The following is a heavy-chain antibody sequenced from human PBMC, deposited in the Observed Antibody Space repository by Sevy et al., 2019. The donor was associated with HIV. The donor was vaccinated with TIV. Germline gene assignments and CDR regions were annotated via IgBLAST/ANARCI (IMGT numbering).Heavy chain of an antibody. J-gene: IGHJ6*02. V-gene: IGHV4-59*01. CDR1: GGSISSYY. Sequence: SETLSLTCTVSGGSISSYYWSWIRQPPGKGLEWIGYIYYSGSTNYNPSLKSRVTISVDTSKNQFALKLSSVTAADTAVYYCARDRVRGDYYGMDVWGQGTTVTVSS. CDR2: IYYSGST. CDR3: ARDRVRGDYYGMDV. D-gene: IGHD3-10*01.